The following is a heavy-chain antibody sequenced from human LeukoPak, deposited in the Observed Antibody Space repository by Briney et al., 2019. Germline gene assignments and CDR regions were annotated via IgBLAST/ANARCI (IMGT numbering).Heavy chain of an antibody. Sequence: SETLSLTCAVYGGSFSGYYWSWIRQPPGKGLEWIGEINHSGSTNYNPSLKSRVTISVDTPKNQFSLKLSSVTAADTAVYYCAREHQLNYYYYGMDVWGQGTTVTVSS. CDR1: GGSFSGYY. CDR2: INHSGST. V-gene: IGHV4-34*01. CDR3: AREHQLNYYYYGMDV. J-gene: IGHJ6*02. D-gene: IGHD6-13*01.